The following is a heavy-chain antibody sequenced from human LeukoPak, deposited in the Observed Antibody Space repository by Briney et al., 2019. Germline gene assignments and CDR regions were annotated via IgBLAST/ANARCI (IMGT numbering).Heavy chain of an antibody. D-gene: IGHD3-3*01. Sequence: GGSLRLSCAASGFTVSSNYMSWVRQAPGKGLEWVSVIYSGGSTYYADSVKGRFTISRDNSKNTLYLQMNSLRAEDTAVYYCARGAVLRFLEWLKSYAFDIWGKGTMVTVS. CDR3: ARGAVLRFLEWLKSYAFDI. CDR1: GFTVSSNY. J-gene: IGHJ3*02. V-gene: IGHV3-66*01. CDR2: IYSGGST.